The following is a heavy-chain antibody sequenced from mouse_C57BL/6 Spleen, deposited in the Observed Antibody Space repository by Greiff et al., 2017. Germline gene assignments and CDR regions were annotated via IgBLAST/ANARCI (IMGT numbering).Heavy chain of an antibody. J-gene: IGHJ3*01. D-gene: IGHD2-4*01. Sequence: QVQLQQSGPELVKPGASVKLSCKASGYTFTSYDINWVMQRHGQGLEWIGWIYPRDGSTKYNEKFRGKATLTVDTSSSKAYIELHSPTSVYSAVYFCARSGDYESAYLGQGTLVTVSA. V-gene: IGHV1-85*01. CDR3: ARSGDYESAY. CDR2: IYPRDGST. CDR1: GYTFTSYD.